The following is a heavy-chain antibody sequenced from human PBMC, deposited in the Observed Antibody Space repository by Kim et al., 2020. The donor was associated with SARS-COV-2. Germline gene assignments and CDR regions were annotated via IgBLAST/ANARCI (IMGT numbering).Heavy chain of an antibody. D-gene: IGHD5-12*01. Sequence: GGSLRLSCAASGFTFSSYGMHWVRQAPGKGLEWVAVISYDGSNKYYADSVKGRFTISRDNSKNTLYLQMNSLRAEDTAVYYCAREGGYDLPPFDYWGQGTLVTVSS. J-gene: IGHJ4*02. CDR3: AREGGYDLPPFDY. CDR1: GFTFSSYG. V-gene: IGHV3-33*05. CDR2: ISYDGSNK.